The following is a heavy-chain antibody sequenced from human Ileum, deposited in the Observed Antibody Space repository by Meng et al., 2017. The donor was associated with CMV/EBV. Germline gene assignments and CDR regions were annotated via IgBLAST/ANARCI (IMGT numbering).Heavy chain of an antibody. CDR1: GFTFSGHW. CDR2: ISFDGTIT. J-gene: IGHJ5*02. CDR3: VRDVDQQGEGNSWYNWYDP. D-gene: IGHD6-13*01. V-gene: IGHV3-74*01. Sequence: GGSLRLSCAASGFTFSGHWMHWVRQVPGKGMVWVSDISFDGTITNYADSVKGRFSISRDNAKNTLYLQMHSLRVEDTAVYYCVRDVDQQGEGNSWYNWYDPWGQGTLVTVSS.